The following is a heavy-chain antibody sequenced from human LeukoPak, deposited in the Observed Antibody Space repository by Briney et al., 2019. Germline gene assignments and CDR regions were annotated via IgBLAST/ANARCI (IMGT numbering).Heavy chain of an antibody. CDR2: INPRTGVT. J-gene: IGHJ3*01. CDR3: AKAVVVSDDGLDV. D-gene: IGHD5/OR15-5a*01. CDR1: GYTFSDYY. V-gene: IGHV1-2*02. Sequence: ASVRVSCKASGYTFSDYYIHWVRQAPGRGLEWLGWINPRTGVTSRTQSFQGGVIMTASLSISTVYLDLSRLRPDDTAVYYCAKAVVVSDDGLDVWGRGTLVTVS.